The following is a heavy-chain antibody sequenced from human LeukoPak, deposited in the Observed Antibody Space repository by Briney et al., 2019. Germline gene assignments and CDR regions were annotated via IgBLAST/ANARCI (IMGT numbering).Heavy chain of an antibody. CDR3: ARGSSGGWYYYDSSGYDC. J-gene: IGHJ4*02. V-gene: IGHV3-53*04. D-gene: IGHD3-22*01. CDR2: IYSGGST. Sequence: SGGSLRLSCAASGFTVSSNYMSWVHQAPGKGLEWVSVIYSGGSTYYADSVKGRFTISRHNSKNTLYLQMNSLRAEDTAVYYCARGSSGGWYYYDSSGYDCWGQGTLVTVSS. CDR1: GFTVSSNY.